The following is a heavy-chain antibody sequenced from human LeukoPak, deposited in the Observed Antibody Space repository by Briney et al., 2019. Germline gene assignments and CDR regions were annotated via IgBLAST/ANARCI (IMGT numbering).Heavy chain of an antibody. J-gene: IGHJ4*02. Sequence: ASVKVSWKASGYTFTSYAMHWVRQAPAQRLEWMGWINAGNGNTKYSQKFQGRVTITRDTSASTAYMELSSLRSEDTAVYYCARRSDWGSWYFDYWGQGTLVTVSS. CDR1: GYTFTSYA. D-gene: IGHD7-27*01. V-gene: IGHV1-3*01. CDR3: ARRSDWGSWYFDY. CDR2: INAGNGNT.